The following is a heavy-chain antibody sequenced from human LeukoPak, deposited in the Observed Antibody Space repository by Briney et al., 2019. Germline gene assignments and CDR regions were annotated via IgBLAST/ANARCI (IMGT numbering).Heavy chain of an antibody. D-gene: IGHD1-14*01. CDR2: ISAYNGNT. CDR3: ATGQTGRGFDI. V-gene: IGHV1-18*01. CDR1: GYTFTSYG. J-gene: IGHJ3*02. Sequence: ASVKVSCKASGYTFTSYGISWVRQAPGQGLEWMGWISAYNGNTNYAQKFQGRVTMTEDTSTDTAYMELSSLRSEDTAVYYCATGQTGRGFDIWGQGTMVTVSS.